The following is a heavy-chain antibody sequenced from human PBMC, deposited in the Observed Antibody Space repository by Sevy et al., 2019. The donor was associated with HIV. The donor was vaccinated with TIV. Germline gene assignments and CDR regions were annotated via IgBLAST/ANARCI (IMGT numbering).Heavy chain of an antibody. CDR2: ISYAGSHT. J-gene: IGHJ4*02. CDR1: GFNFGTHA. V-gene: IGHV3-30-3*01. CDR3: VRDRSDYAFIPSVY. D-gene: IGHD4-17*01. Sequence: GGSLRLSCEGSGFNFGTHAIHWVRQPPGRGLEWVAVISYAGSHTYYADTVKGRFNISRDNSKHTLYMQMNSLRHECSATYFCVRDRSDYAFIPSVYWGQGTKVTVSS.